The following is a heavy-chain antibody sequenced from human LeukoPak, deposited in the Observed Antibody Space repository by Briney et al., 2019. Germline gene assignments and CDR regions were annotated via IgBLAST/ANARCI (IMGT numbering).Heavy chain of an antibody. CDR3: VKERGPFDAFDI. CDR2: IWSDGNNK. J-gene: IGHJ3*02. Sequence: GGSLRLSCAASGFTFSSYAMSWVRQAPGKGLEWVGVIWSDGNNKLYADSVKGSFTFSRDNSRNTLSLQMNSLRAEDTAIYYCVKERGPFDAFDIWGQGTMVTVSS. CDR1: GFTFSSYA. V-gene: IGHV3-33*06.